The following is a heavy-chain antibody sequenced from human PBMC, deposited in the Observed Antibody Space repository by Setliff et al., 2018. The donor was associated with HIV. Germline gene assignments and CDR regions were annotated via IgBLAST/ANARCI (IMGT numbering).Heavy chain of an antibody. Sequence: GGSLRLSCAASGFTFNYHAMTWVRQAPGKGLEWVSGISGSGDSTFYAHSVKGRFTISRDNSRDTLYLEMNKLRAEDTALYYCAKDYTPTFWEYNWFDVWGQGTQVTVSS. CDR3: AKDYTPTFWEYNWFDV. CDR2: ISGSGDST. J-gene: IGHJ5*02. V-gene: IGHV3-23*01. D-gene: IGHD3-16*01. CDR1: GFTFNYHA.